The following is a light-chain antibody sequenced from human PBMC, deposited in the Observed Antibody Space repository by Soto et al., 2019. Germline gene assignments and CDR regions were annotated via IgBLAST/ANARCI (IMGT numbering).Light chain of an antibody. CDR1: SSDIHDYKF. V-gene: IGLV2-14*01. CDR3: TSYARRGYV. Sequence: QCALTQPSSFSGFPGQSITISCTGTSSDIHDYKFVSWYQQHPGKAPKLIIYEVTRRPSGVSDRFSGSKSGNMASLTISGLQAEDEADYYCTSYARRGYVFGTRTKVTVL. J-gene: IGLJ1*01. CDR2: EVT.